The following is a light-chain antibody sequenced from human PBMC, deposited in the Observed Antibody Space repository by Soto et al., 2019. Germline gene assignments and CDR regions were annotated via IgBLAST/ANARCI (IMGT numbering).Light chain of an antibody. CDR3: RQYGSSPLT. V-gene: IGKV3-20*01. CDR2: GAS. CDR1: QSVSSSY. J-gene: IGKJ4*01. Sequence: EIVLTQSPGTLSLSPGERATLSCRASQSVSSSYLDWYQQKPGQAPRLLIYGASIRATGIPDRFSGSGSGTDFTLTISRLEPEDFAVYYCRQYGSSPLTFGGGTKVEIK.